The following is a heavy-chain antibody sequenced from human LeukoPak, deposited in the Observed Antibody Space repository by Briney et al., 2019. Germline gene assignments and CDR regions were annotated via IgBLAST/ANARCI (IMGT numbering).Heavy chain of an antibody. J-gene: IGHJ6*02. CDR3: ARQSVYGDSYYYYGMDV. CDR1: GYSFTSYW. V-gene: IGHV5-51*01. D-gene: IGHD4-17*01. Sequence: GESLKISSKGSGYSFTSYWIGWVRKMPGKGLEWMGIIYPGDSDTRYSPSFQGQVTISADKSISTAYLQWSSLKASDTAMYYCARQSVYGDSYYYYGMDVWGQGTTVTVSS. CDR2: IYPGDSDT.